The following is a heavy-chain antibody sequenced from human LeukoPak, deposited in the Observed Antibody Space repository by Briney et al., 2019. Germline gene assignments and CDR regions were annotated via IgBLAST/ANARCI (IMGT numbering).Heavy chain of an antibody. CDR3: AGDAIIAARPGPFDY. Sequence: SETLSLTCTVSGGSISSGGYYWSWIRQPPGKGLEWIGYIYHSGSTYYNPSLKSRVTISVDRSKNQFSLKLSSVTAADTAVYYCAGDAIIAARPGPFDYWGQGTLVTVSS. V-gene: IGHV4-30-2*01. D-gene: IGHD6-6*01. CDR2: IYHSGST. CDR1: GGSISSGGYY. J-gene: IGHJ4*02.